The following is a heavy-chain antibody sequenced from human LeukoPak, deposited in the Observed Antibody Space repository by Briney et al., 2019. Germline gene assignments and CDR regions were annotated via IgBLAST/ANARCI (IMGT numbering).Heavy chain of an antibody. CDR3: ARGITGTTFYYYYYYMDV. J-gene: IGHJ6*03. CDR1: GGTFSSYA. V-gene: IGHV1-8*02. Sequence: ASVKVSCKASGGTFSSYAISWVRQAPGQGLEWMGWMNPNSGNTGYAQKFQGRVTMTRNTSISTVYMELSSLRSEDTAVYYCARGITGTTFYYYYYYMDVWGKGTTVTISS. D-gene: IGHD1-7*01. CDR2: MNPNSGNT.